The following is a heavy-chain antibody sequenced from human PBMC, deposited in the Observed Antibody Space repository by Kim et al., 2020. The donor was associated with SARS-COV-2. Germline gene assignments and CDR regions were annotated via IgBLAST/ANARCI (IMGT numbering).Heavy chain of an antibody. CDR3: AREAAAEFAY. J-gene: IGHJ4*02. Sequence: GNPTYAQGFTGRFVFSVDTSVSTAYLQISSLKAEDTAVYYCAREAAAEFAYWGQGTLVTVSS. D-gene: IGHD6-13*01. CDR2: GNP. V-gene: IGHV7-4-1*02.